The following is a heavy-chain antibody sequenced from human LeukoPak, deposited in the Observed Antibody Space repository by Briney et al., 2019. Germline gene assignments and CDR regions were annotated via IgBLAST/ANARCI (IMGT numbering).Heavy chain of an antibody. CDR1: GFTFSSYA. D-gene: IGHD4-23*01. CDR2: ISGSGGST. V-gene: IGHV3-23*01. Sequence: GGSLRLSCAASGFTFSSYAMHWVRQAPGKGLEWVSAISGSGGSTYYADSVKGRFTISRDNSKNTLYLQMNSLRAEDTAVYYCAKDPLATVVTYYFDYWGQGTLVTVSS. J-gene: IGHJ4*02. CDR3: AKDPLATVVTYYFDY.